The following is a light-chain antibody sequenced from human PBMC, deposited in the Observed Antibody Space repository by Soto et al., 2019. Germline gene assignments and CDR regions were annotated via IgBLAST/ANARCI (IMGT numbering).Light chain of an antibody. V-gene: IGLV2-11*01. CDR1: RSDVGGYNY. CDR2: DVT. CDR3: CSYVGNYSWL. Sequence: QSALTQPRSVSGSPGQSVTISCTGTRSDVGGYNYVSWFQQHPDKAPKLMIYDVTKRPSGVPDRFSGSKSGNTASLTISGLQAEDEAEYYCCSYVGNYSWLFGGGTKLTVL. J-gene: IGLJ2*01.